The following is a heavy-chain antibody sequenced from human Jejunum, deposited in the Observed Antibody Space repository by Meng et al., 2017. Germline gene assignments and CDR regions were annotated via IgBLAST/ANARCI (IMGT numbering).Heavy chain of an antibody. CDR3: ARGNEYSNYGADF. J-gene: IGHJ4*02. CDR1: GGSISDYY. Sequence: QVKLQQGGAGLLKPSETLSLPCAVYGGSISDYYWTWIRQPPGKGLEWMGEINDNGSTNYNPSLKSRVTISVDTSKSQFYLRVSSVTAADTAVYYCARGNEYSNYGADFWGQGTLVTVSS. D-gene: IGHD4-11*01. CDR2: INDNGST. V-gene: IGHV4-34*01.